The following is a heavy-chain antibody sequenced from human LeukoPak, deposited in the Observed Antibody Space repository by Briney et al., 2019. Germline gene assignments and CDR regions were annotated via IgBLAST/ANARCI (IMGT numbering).Heavy chain of an antibody. D-gene: IGHD6-19*01. CDR1: GFTFSNYA. Sequence: GGSLRLSCAASGFTFSNYAMHWVRQAPGKGLEWVAAISYDGSDKYYADSVKGRFTISRDNAKNTLYLQMNSLRAEDTAVYYCASLSPAGAFDIWGQGTMVTVSS. CDR3: ASLSPAGAFDI. CDR2: ISYDGSDK. J-gene: IGHJ3*02. V-gene: IGHV3-30*04.